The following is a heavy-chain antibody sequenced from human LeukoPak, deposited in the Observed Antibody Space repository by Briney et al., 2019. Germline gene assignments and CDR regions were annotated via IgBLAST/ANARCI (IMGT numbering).Heavy chain of an antibody. CDR3: ARVADGDYVGALDI. J-gene: IGHJ3*02. CDR2: INPNSGGT. Sequence: ASVKVSCKASGYTFTGYYMHWLRQAPGQGLEWMGWINPNSGGTNYAQKFQGRVTMTRDTSISTAYMELSRLRSDDTAVYYCARVADGDYVGALDIWGQGTMVTVSS. D-gene: IGHD4-17*01. CDR1: GYTFTGYY. V-gene: IGHV1-2*02.